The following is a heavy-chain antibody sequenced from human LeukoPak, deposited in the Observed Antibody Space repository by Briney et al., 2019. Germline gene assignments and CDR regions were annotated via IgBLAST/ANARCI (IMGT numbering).Heavy chain of an antibody. Sequence: RALRLSCAASGFTSDDYAMHWVRPAPGEGLGWGSGICWNSGSIGYADSVKGRFTISRDNAKNSLYLQMNSLRAEATALYYCAKDMNYDILTGPHNWFDPWGQGTLVTVSS. CDR2: ICWNSGSI. J-gene: IGHJ5*02. V-gene: IGHV3-9*02. CDR1: GFTSDDYA. CDR3: AKDMNYDILTGPHNWFDP. D-gene: IGHD3-9*01.